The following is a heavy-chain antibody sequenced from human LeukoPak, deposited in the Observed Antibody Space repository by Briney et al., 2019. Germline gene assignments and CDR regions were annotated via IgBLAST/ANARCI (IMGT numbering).Heavy chain of an antibody. CDR1: GYTFTGYY. Sequence: ASVKVSCKASGYTFTGYYMHWVRQAPGQGLEWMGWINPNSGGTNYAQKFQGGVTMTRDTSISTAYMELSRLRSDDTAVYYCARAARGAAAGTLGNSEFDPCGQGPLVTVSS. D-gene: IGHD6-13*01. V-gene: IGHV1-2*02. CDR3: ARAARGAAAGTLGNSEFDP. J-gene: IGHJ5*02. CDR2: INPNSGGT.